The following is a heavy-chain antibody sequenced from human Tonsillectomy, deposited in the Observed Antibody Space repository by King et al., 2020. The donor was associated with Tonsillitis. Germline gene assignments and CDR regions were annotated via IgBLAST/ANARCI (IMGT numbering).Heavy chain of an antibody. J-gene: IGHJ4*02. CDR2: ISYDGSKK. Sequence: VQLVESGGGVVQPGRSLRLSCAASGFTFSTYSMHWVRQAPGKGLEWVAVISYDGSKKYYADSVKGRFTISRDNSKNTLYLQMNSLRAEDTAVNYCARDIYDILTGYSGLGNWGQGTLVTVSS. CDR3: ARDIYDILTGYSGLGN. D-gene: IGHD3-9*01. V-gene: IGHV3-30*04. CDR1: GFTFSTYS.